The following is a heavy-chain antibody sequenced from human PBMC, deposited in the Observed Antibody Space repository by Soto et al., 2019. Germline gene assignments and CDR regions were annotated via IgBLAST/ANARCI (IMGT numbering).Heavy chain of an antibody. V-gene: IGHV4-4*02. J-gene: IGHJ3*02. Sequence: PSETLSLTCFVSGSSMNTNNWWSWVRQPPGKGLEWIGEIYHSGSTKYNPSLKSRLTISVDTSKNQFSLKLTSVTAADTAVYYCARTIRENWNTRGVLFDIWGQGTMVTVSS. D-gene: IGHD1-1*01. CDR2: IYHSGST. CDR3: ARTIRENWNTRGVLFDI. CDR1: GSSMNTNNW.